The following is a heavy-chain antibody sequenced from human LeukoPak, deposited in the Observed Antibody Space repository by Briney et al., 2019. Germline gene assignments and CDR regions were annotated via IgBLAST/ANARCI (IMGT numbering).Heavy chain of an antibody. CDR2: ISGSGGST. D-gene: IGHD6-6*01. CDR3: AKDPRHY. CDR1: GFTFNNYA. V-gene: IGHV3-23*01. Sequence: PGGSLRLSCAGSGFTFNNYAMSWVRRAPRKGLEWVSAISGSGGSTYYADSVKGRFTISRDNSKNTLYLQMNSLRAEDTAVYYCAKDPRHYWGQGTLVTVSS. J-gene: IGHJ4*02.